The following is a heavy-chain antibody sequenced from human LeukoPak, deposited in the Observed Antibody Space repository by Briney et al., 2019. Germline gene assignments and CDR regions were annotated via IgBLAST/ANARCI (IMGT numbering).Heavy chain of an antibody. V-gene: IGHV4-4*07. D-gene: IGHD1-26*01. CDR1: GDSISGYY. CDR2: IYTSGST. J-gene: IGHJ4*02. Sequence: NPSETLSLTCTVSGDSISGYYWTWIRQLAGKGLEWIGRIYTSGSTNYNPSLKSRVTMSVDTSKNQFSLKMSSLTAADTAMYYCARARGGSGSYGHFDSWGQGTLVTVSS. CDR3: ARARGGSGSYGHFDS.